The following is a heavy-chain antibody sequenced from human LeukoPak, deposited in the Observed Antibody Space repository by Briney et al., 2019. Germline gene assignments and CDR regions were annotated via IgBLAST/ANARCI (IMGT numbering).Heavy chain of an antibody. D-gene: IGHD4-17*01. CDR3: STAFYGAPLA. V-gene: IGHV3-15*01. Sequence: GGSLRLPCTASGFTFSTAFMNWVRQAPGKGLEWVARITSKSYEGTTDYAAPVKGRFTISRDDSKNTLYLQMNCLEIEDTAVYYCSTAFYGAPLAWGQGTLVTVSS. J-gene: IGHJ5*02. CDR2: ITSKSYEGTT. CDR1: GFTFSTAF.